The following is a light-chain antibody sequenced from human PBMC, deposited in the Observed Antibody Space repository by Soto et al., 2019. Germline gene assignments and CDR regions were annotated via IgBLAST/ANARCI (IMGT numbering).Light chain of an antibody. J-gene: IGKJ2*01. CDR2: GAS. V-gene: IGKV3-15*01. CDR1: QSVNNR. Sequence: EILMTQSPAILSVSPGERATLSCRASQSVNNRLAWYQQRPGQTPRLLIHGASTRATGIPARFSGSGSGTEFTLTISSLQSEDSAVYYCQHYDSWPPLYTFGQGTKLEI. CDR3: QHYDSWPPLYT.